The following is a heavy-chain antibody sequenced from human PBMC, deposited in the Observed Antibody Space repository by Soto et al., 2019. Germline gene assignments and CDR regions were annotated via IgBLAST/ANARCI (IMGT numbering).Heavy chain of an antibody. CDR3: ARVGGNWNDDYFDY. CDR1: GYTFTNYD. J-gene: IGHJ4*02. Sequence: QVQLVQSGAEVKKPGASVKVSCKASGYTFTNYDINWVRQATGQGPEWMGWMNPNSGDTGYAQNFQGRVTMTRDTSISTAYMELSSLRSEDTAVYYCARVGGNWNDDYFDYWGQGTLVTVSS. D-gene: IGHD1-1*01. CDR2: MNPNSGDT. V-gene: IGHV1-8*01.